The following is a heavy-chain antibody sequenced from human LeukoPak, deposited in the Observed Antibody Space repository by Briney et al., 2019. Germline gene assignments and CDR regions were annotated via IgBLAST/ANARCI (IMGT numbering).Heavy chain of an antibody. V-gene: IGHV3-74*03. CDR2: INSDGSST. Sequence: GRSLRLSCAASGFTFSSYWMHWVRQAPGEGLIWVSRINSDGSSTTYADSVKGRFSISRDNAKNTLFLQMNSLSGEDTAVYYCARGRGSGSPLGFDYWGQGTLVAVSS. CDR3: ARGRGSGSPLGFDY. CDR1: GFTFSSYW. D-gene: IGHD3-10*01. J-gene: IGHJ4*02.